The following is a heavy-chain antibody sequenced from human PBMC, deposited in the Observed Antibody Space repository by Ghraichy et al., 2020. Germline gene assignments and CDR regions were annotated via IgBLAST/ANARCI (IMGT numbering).Heavy chain of an antibody. CDR3: AREVVEQNYYYYGMDV. V-gene: IGHV4-31*03. Sequence: SETLSLTCTVSGGSISSGGYYWSWIRQHPGKGLEWIGYIYYSGSTYYNPSLKSRVTISVDTSKNQFSLKLSSVTAADTAVYYCAREVVEQNYYYYGMDVWGQGTTVTVSS. CDR2: IYYSGST. D-gene: IGHD3-22*01. J-gene: IGHJ6*02. CDR1: GGSISSGGYY.